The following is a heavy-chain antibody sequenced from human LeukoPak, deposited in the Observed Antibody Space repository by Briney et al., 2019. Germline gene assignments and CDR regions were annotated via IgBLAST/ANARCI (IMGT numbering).Heavy chain of an antibody. Sequence: GGSLRLSCAAPGFTFSNAWMIWVRQAPGKGLEWVGRIKSKTDGGTTDYAAPVKGRFTISRDDSKNTLYLQMNSLKTEDTAVYYCTTDPYCSGGSCSLDYWGQGTLVTVSS. D-gene: IGHD2-15*01. J-gene: IGHJ4*02. CDR3: TTDPYCSGGSCSLDY. CDR2: IKSKTDGGTT. V-gene: IGHV3-15*01. CDR1: GFTFSNAW.